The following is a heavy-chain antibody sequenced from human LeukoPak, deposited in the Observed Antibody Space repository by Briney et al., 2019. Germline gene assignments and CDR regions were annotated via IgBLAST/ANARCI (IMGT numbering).Heavy chain of an antibody. D-gene: IGHD2-15*01. V-gene: IGHV1-8*03. J-gene: IGHJ6*03. Sequence: ASVKVSCKASGYTFTSYDINWVRQATGQGLEWMGWMNPNSGNTGYAQKFQGRVTITRNTSISTAYMELSSLRSEDMAVYYCARGCSGGSCYYYYYMDVWGKGTTVTVSS. CDR1: GYTFTSYD. CDR3: ARGCSGGSCYYYYYMDV. CDR2: MNPNSGNT.